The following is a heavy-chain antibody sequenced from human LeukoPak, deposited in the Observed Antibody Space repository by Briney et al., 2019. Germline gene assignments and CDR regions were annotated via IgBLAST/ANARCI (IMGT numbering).Heavy chain of an antibody. Sequence: SVKVSCKASGGTFSSYTISWVRQAPGQGLEWMGRIIPILGIANYARKFQGRVTITADKSTSTAYMELSSLRSEDTAVYYCARWELRDFNDAFDIWGQGTMVTVSS. CDR3: ARWELRDFNDAFDI. CDR1: GGTFSSYT. J-gene: IGHJ3*02. D-gene: IGHD1-26*01. V-gene: IGHV1-69*02. CDR2: IIPILGIA.